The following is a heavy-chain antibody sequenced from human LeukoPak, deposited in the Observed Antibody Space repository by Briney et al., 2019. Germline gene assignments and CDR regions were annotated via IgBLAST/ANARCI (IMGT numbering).Heavy chain of an antibody. CDR2: ISAYNGNT. J-gene: IGHJ6*04. D-gene: IGHD3-10*01. CDR1: GYTFTSYG. Sequence: ASVKVSCKASGYTFTSYGISWVRQAPGQGLEWMGWISAYNGNTNYAQKLQGRVTMTTDTSTSTAYMEPRSLRSDDTAVYYCARITMVRGVSPSMDVWGKGTTVTISS. V-gene: IGHV1-18*01. CDR3: ARITMVRGVSPSMDV.